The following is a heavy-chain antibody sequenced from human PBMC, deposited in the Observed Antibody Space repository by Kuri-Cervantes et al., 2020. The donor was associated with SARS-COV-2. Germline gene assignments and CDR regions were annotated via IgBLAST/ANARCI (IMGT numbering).Heavy chain of an antibody. CDR2: IKSKTDGGTT. CDR3: TADTAMDYYYYYGMDA. J-gene: IGHJ6*02. V-gene: IGHV3-15*01. D-gene: IGHD5-18*01. Sequence: GESLKISCAASGFTFSSYWMSWVRQAPGKGLEWVGRIKSKTDGGTTDYAAPVKGRFTIPRDDSKNTLHLQMNSLKTDDTAVYYCTADTAMDYYYYYGMDAWGQGTTVTVSS. CDR1: GFTFSSYW.